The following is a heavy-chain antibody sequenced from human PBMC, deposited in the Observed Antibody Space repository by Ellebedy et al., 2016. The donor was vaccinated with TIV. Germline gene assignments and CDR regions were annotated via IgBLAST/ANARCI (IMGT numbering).Heavy chain of an antibody. CDR1: GFTFSSYD. CDR2: IGTAGDT. CDR3: ARGTYGELSFDY. V-gene: IGHV3-13*01. Sequence: GGSLRLXCAASGFTFSSYDMHWVRQATGKGLEWVSAIGTAGDTYYPGSVKGRFTISRENAKNSLYLQMNSLRAGDTAVYYCARGTYGELSFDYWGQGTLVTVSS. D-gene: IGHD4/OR15-4a*01. J-gene: IGHJ4*02.